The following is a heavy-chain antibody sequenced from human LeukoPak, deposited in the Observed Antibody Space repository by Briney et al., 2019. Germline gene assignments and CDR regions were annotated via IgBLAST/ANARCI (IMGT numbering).Heavy chain of an antibody. CDR1: GGTFSSYA. Sequence: ASVKVSCKASGGTFSSYAISWVRQAPGQGLEWMGGIIPIFGTANYAQKFQGRVTITADESTSTAYMELRSLRSDDTAVYYCARDPPPPDYYDSSGYYFGYFDYWGQGTLVTVSS. CDR2: IIPIFGTA. J-gene: IGHJ4*02. D-gene: IGHD3-22*01. V-gene: IGHV1-69*01. CDR3: ARDPPPPDYYDSSGYYFGYFDY.